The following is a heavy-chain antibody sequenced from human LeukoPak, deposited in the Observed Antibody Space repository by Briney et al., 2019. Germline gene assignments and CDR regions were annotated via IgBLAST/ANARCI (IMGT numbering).Heavy chain of an antibody. J-gene: IGHJ4*02. Sequence: SETLSLTCAVYGGSFSGYYWSWIRQPPGKGLEWIGEINHSGSTNYNPSLKSRVTISVDTSENQFSLKLSSVTAADTAVYYCARLAGVVIYYFDYWGQGTLVTVSS. CDR3: ARLAGVVIYYFDY. D-gene: IGHD3-3*01. V-gene: IGHV4-34*01. CDR1: GGSFSGYY. CDR2: INHSGST.